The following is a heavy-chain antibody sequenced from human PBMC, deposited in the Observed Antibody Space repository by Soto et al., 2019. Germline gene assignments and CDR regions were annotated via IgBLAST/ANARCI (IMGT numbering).Heavy chain of an antibody. CDR3: ARGYSGYDYVRV. V-gene: IGHV1-69*01. J-gene: IGHJ6*02. D-gene: IGHD5-12*01. Sequence: QVQLVQSGAEVKKPGCSVKVSCKASGGTFSSYAISWVRQAPGQGLEWMGGIIPIFGTANYAQKFQCRVTITAYEATSPAYRELSSLRSEDTAVYFHARGYSGYDYVRVWGQGTTVTVSS. CDR2: IIPIFGTA. CDR1: GGTFSSYA.